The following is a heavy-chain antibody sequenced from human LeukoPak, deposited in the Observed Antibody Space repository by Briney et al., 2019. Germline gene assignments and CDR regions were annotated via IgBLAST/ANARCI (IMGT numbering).Heavy chain of an antibody. CDR2: INPNSGGT. CDR3: ARDLVKITMIVGRNDAFDI. Sequence: ASVKVSCKASGYTFTGYYMHWVRQAPGQGLEWMGWINPNSGGTNYAQKFQGRVTMTRDTSISTAYMELSSLRSEDTAVYYCARDLVKITMIVGRNDAFDIWGQGTMVTVSS. J-gene: IGHJ3*02. D-gene: IGHD3-22*01. V-gene: IGHV1-2*02. CDR1: GYTFTGYY.